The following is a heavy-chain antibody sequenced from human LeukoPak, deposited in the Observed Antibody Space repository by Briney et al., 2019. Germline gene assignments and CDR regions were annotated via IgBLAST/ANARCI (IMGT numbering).Heavy chain of an antibody. CDR3: AKCLSGIAAAGTRSGFDY. CDR1: GFTFSSYA. V-gene: IGHV3-23*01. CDR2: ISGSGGST. D-gene: IGHD6-13*01. J-gene: IGHJ4*02. Sequence: GGSLRLSCAASGFTFSSYAMSWVRQAPGKGLEWVSAISGSGGSTYYADSVKGRFTISRDNSKNTLYLQMNSLRAEDTAVYYCAKCLSGIAAAGTRSGFDYWGQGTLVTVSS.